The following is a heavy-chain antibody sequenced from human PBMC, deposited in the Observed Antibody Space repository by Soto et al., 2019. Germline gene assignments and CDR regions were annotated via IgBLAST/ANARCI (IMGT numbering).Heavy chain of an antibody. CDR3: THIVTTGTKE. CDR2: FYWGDDK. Sequence: QITLKESGPTLVKPQQTLTLTCTFSGFSLTTSGVGVGWIRQPPGKALEWLALFYWGDDKRYNPSLKSRLTITKDPSKNQVVVTMTNMDHVDTATYYCTHIVTTGTKEWGQGTLVTVSS. D-gene: IGHD4-17*01. V-gene: IGHV2-5*02. J-gene: IGHJ4*02. CDR1: GFSLTTSGVG.